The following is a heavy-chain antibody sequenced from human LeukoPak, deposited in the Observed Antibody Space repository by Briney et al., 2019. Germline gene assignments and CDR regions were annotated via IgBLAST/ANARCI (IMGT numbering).Heavy chain of an antibody. Sequence: GSVPVSCKASGYTFTVYYMHWVRQAPGQGVEGMGWINHNSDGTNYAQWCQGRVTMTRDTCISTAYMELSRLRSDDAAVYYGARDRQLSFGVVIPRWFDPWGQGTLVTVSS. CDR2: INHNSDGT. J-gene: IGHJ5*02. CDR1: GYTFTVYY. D-gene: IGHD3-3*01. CDR3: ARDRQLSFGVVIPRWFDP. V-gene: IGHV1-2*02.